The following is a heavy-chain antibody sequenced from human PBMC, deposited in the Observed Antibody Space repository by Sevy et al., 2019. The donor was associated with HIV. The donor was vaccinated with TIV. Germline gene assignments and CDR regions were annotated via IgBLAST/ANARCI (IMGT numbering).Heavy chain of an antibody. Sequence: GGSLRLSCAASGFTFSSYAMSWVRQAPGKGLEWVSAISGSGGSTYYADSVKGRFTISRDNSKNTLYLQMNSLRAEDTAVYYCAKVGGYSSGWYMGFDYWGQGTLVTVSS. CDR3: AKVGGYSSGWYMGFDY. CDR1: GFTFSSYA. CDR2: ISGSGGST. V-gene: IGHV3-23*01. J-gene: IGHJ4*02. D-gene: IGHD6-19*01.